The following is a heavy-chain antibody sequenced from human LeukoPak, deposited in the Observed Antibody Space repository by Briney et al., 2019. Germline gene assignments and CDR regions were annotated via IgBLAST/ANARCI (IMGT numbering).Heavy chain of an antibody. CDR1: GFTFDDYA. D-gene: IGHD3-10*01. CDR2: ISWNSGSI. V-gene: IGHV3-9*01. Sequence: SLRLSCAAPGFTFDDYAMHWVRQAPGKGLEWVSGISWNSGSIGYADSVKGRFTISRDNAKNSLYLQMNSLRAEDTALYYCAKDGSGEEGFDYWGQGTLVTVSS. CDR3: AKDGSGEEGFDY. J-gene: IGHJ4*02.